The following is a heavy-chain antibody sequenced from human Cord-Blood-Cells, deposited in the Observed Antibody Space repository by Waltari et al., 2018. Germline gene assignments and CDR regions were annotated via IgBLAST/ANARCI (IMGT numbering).Heavy chain of an antibody. J-gene: IGHJ3*02. D-gene: IGHD1-26*01. CDR3: ARDGSPGTKGPGIVGARNAFDI. Sequence: QVQLQESGPGLVKPSGTLSLTCAVSGGSIRSSNWWSWVRQPPGKGLEWIGEIYHSGSTNYNPSLKSRVTISVDKSKNQFSLKLSAVTAADTAVYYCARDGSPGTKGPGIVGARNAFDIWGQGTMVTVSS. V-gene: IGHV4-4*02. CDR2: IYHSGST. CDR1: GGSIRSSNW.